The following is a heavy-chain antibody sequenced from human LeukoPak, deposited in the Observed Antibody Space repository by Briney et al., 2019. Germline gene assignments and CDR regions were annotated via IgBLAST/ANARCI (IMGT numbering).Heavy chain of an antibody. V-gene: IGHV4-59*08. Sequence: PSETLSLTCSVSGGSISNYYWTWIRQPPGKGLEWIGYIYYSGNTNYNPSLKSRVTISLDTSKNQLSLKLTSVTAADTAVYYCARCSRGTSVGMDVWGQGTPVTVSS. CDR2: IYYSGNT. CDR3: ARCSRGTSVGMDV. CDR1: GGSISNYY. D-gene: IGHD1-1*01. J-gene: IGHJ6*02.